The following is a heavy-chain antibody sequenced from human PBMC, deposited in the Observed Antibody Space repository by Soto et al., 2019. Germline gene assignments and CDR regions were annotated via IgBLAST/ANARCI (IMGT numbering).Heavy chain of an antibody. CDR1: GCSCTSYW. D-gene: IGHD2-15*01. Sequence: GEPVKICCKGAGCSCTSYWSGWVRQMPGKGLEWMGIIYPGDSDTRYSPSFQGQVTISADKSISTAYLQWSSLKASDTAMYYCARLWQLPSAVWFDPWGQRTLVTVSS. J-gene: IGHJ5*02. CDR3: ARLWQLPSAVWFDP. CDR2: IYPGDSDT. V-gene: IGHV5-51*01.